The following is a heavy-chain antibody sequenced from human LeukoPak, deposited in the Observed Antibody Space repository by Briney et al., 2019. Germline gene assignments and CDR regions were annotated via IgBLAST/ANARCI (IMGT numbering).Heavy chain of an antibody. J-gene: IGHJ4*02. CDR2: ISYDGSNK. CDR3: AKDHIWFGELLFPPDY. D-gene: IGHD3-10*01. V-gene: IGHV3-30*18. CDR1: GFTFSSYG. Sequence: GGSLRLSCAASGFTFSSYGMHWVRQAPGKGLEWVAVISYDGSNKYYADSVKGRFTISRDNSKNTLYLQMNSLRAEDTAVYYCAKDHIWFGELLFPPDYWDQGTLVTVSS.